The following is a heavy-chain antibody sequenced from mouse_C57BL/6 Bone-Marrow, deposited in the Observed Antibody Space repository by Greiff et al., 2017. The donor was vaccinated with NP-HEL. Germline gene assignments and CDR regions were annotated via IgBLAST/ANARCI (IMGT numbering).Heavy chain of an antibody. CDR2: IDPENGDT. V-gene: IGHV14-4*01. Sequence: VQLQQSGAELVRPGASVKLSCTASGFNIKDDYMHWVKQRPEQGLEWIGWIDPENGDTEYASKFQGKATITADTSSNTAYLQLSRLTAEDTAVYYCTLRAWFAYWGQGTLVTVSA. CDR3: TLRAWFAY. CDR1: GFNIKDDY. J-gene: IGHJ3*01.